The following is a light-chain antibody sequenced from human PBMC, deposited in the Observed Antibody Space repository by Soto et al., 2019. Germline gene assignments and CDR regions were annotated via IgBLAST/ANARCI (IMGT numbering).Light chain of an antibody. V-gene: IGKV1-33*01. CDR3: QHYRHPGT. J-gene: IGKJ5*01. Sequence: DIQMTQSPSSLSASVGDRVTITCQASQDISNYLTWYQQKPGKAPKLLIYDASTLETGVPSRFSGSGSGTNFTFIIRRLQPEDIATYYRQHYRHPGTFGQGTRVEMK. CDR1: QDISNY. CDR2: DAS.